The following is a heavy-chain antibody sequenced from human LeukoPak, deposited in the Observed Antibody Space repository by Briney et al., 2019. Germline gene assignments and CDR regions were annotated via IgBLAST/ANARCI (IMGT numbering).Heavy chain of an antibody. CDR1: GYSISSGYY. D-gene: IGHD2-2*01. V-gene: IGHV4-38-2*02. J-gene: IGHJ3*02. CDR2: IYHSGST. Sequence: PSETLSLTCAVSGYSISSGYYWGWIRQPPGKGLEWIGSIYHSGSTYYNPSLKSRVTISVDTSENQFSLKLSSVTAADTAVYYCAREDIVVVPAARGDAFDIWGQGTMVTVSS. CDR3: AREDIVVVPAARGDAFDI.